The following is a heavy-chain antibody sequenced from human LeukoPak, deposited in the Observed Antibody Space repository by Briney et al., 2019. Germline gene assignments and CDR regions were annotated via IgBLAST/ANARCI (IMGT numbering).Heavy chain of an antibody. CDR3: ARQVLGYDSSGYYPQQPDY. D-gene: IGHD3-22*01. V-gene: IGHV4-39*01. CDR1: GGSISSYY. J-gene: IGHJ4*02. Sequence: PSETLSLTCTVSGGSISSYYWGWIRQPPGKGLEWIGSIYYSGSTYYNPSLKSRVTISVDTSKNQFSLKLSSVTAADTAVYYCARQVLGYDSSGYYPQQPDYWGQGTLVTVSS. CDR2: IYYSGST.